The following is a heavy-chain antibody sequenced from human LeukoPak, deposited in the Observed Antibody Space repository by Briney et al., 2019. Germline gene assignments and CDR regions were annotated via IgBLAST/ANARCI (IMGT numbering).Heavy chain of an antibody. D-gene: IGHD3-22*01. CDR2: IWYDGSNK. Sequence: PGGSLRLSCAASGFTFSSYGMHWVRQAPGKGLEWVAVIWYDGSNKYYADSVKGRFTISRDTSKNTLYRQMKSLRAEDTAVYYCAKEFYYYDSSGSFDYWGQGTLVTVSS. V-gene: IGHV3-33*03. CDR3: AKEFYYYDSSGSFDY. CDR1: GFTFSSYG. J-gene: IGHJ4*02.